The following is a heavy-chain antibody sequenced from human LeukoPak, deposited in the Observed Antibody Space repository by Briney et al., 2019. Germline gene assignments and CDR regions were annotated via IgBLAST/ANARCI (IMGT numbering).Heavy chain of an antibody. V-gene: IGHV3-15*01. CDR1: GFTFTNSW. Sequence: GGSLRLSCEASGFTFTNSWMSWVRQAPGKGLEWVGRIRRKTDGGTADYAAPVMGRFTISRDDSNNTLYLQMNSLKTEDTAVYYCISGFCSSASCYAWGRGTLVIVSS. CDR2: IRRKTDGGTA. D-gene: IGHD2-2*01. J-gene: IGHJ4*02. CDR3: ISGFCSSASCYA.